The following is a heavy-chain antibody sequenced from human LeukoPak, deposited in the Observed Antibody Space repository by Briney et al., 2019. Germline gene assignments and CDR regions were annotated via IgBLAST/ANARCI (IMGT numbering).Heavy chain of an antibody. CDR1: RFTFSSYW. D-gene: IGHD5-18*01. CDR2: IKQDGSEK. CDR3: GRYSYGYGSRLGY. V-gene: IGHV3-7*02. Sequence: GGSLRLSCAASRFTFSSYWMGWVRQAPGKGLEWVANIKQDGSEKYYVDSVKGRFTISRDNAENSLYLQMNSLRAEDTAVYYCGRYSYGYGSRLGYWGQGTLVTVSS. J-gene: IGHJ4*02.